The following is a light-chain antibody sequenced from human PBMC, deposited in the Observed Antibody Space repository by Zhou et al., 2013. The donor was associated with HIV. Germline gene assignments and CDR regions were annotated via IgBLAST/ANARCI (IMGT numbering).Light chain of an antibody. J-gene: IGKJ1*01. CDR3: QRYNSAPLT. CDR1: QGIRNN. CDR2: AAS. V-gene: IGKV1-6*01. Sequence: AIQMTQSPSSLSASVGDRVTITCRASQGIRNNLGWYQQRPGGAPKLLIYAASSLQSGVPSRFSGSGSGTDFTLTISSLQPEDVATYFCQRYNSAPLTFGQGTKVEIK.